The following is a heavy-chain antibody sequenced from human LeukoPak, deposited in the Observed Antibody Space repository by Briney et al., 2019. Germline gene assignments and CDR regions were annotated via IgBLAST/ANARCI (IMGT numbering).Heavy chain of an antibody. Sequence: PSETLSLNCTVSGGSISGYYWSRIRQPPGKGLEWIGYIYYSGTTDYSPSLRSRVTMSLDTSKNQFSLKLSSVTTADTAVYYCARMGAIAGASADPDYWGQGTLVSVSS. CDR3: ARMGAIAGASADPDY. V-gene: IGHV4-59*01. J-gene: IGHJ4*02. CDR2: IYYSGTT. CDR1: GGSISGYY. D-gene: IGHD4/OR15-4a*01.